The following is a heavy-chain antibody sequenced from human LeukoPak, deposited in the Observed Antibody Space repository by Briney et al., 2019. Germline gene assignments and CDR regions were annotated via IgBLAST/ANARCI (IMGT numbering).Heavy chain of an antibody. CDR2: IYYSGST. J-gene: IGHJ3*01. Sequence: SETLSLTCAVSGGSISSGGYYWSWIRQHPGKGLEWIGYIYYSGSTYYNPSLKSRVTISVDTSKNQFSLKLSSVTAADTAVYYCATSSGYILTVWGQGTMVTVSS. V-gene: IGHV4-31*11. CDR3: ATSSGYILTV. D-gene: IGHD3-22*01. CDR1: GGSISSGGYY.